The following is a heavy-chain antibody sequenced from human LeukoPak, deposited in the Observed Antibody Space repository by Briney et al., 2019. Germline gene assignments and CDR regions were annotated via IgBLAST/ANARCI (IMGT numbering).Heavy chain of an antibody. D-gene: IGHD4-17*01. V-gene: IGHV1-58*01. CDR1: GFTFTSSA. CDR3: AATLTVTTGSSYYGLDV. CDR2: IVVGSGHT. J-gene: IGHJ6*02. Sequence: SVKVSCTASGFTFTSSAVQWVRQARGQRLERIGWIVVGSGHTNYAQKFQERVTITRDMSTSTAYMELSSLRSEDTAVYYCAATLTVTTGSSYYGLDVWGQGTTVTVSS.